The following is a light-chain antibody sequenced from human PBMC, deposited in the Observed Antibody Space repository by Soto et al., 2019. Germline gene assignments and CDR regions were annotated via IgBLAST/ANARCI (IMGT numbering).Light chain of an antibody. CDR3: QQYETFSGT. Sequence: IQITQSPSTLSASVVAAVTVTCRASQSVSGWLAWYQQKPGEAPKLLIYDASALPRGVPSRFSGSGSGTKFTLTIASLQPDDFATYYCQQYETFSGTFGPGTKVDIK. J-gene: IGKJ1*01. CDR2: DAS. V-gene: IGKV1-5*01. CDR1: QSVSGW.